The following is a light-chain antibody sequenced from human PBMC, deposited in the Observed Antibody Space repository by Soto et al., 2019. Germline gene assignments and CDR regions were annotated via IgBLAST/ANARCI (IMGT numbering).Light chain of an antibody. V-gene: IGLV2-11*01. CDR3: CSHADRYTWV. J-gene: IGLJ3*02. CDR2: DVT. CDR1: SSDVGRYDY. Sequence: QSALTQPRSVSGSPGQSVTISCTGSSSDVGRYDYVSWYQQHPGTAPKLIIYDVTKRPSGVPDRFSGSKSGNTASLTISGLQAEDEADFYCCSHADRYTWVFGGGTKLTVL.